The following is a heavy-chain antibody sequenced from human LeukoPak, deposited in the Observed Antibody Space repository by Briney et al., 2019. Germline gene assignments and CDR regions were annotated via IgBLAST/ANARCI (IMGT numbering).Heavy chain of an antibody. CDR2: IYPGDSDT. J-gene: IGHJ4*02. CDR3: ARPGEAAASFDY. V-gene: IGHV5-51*01. D-gene: IGHD6-13*01. CDR1: GYSFTIFW. Sequence: GESLKISCKGSGYSFTIFWIGWVPQMPGKGVEWRGIIYPGDSDTRYSPSFQGQVTISADKSISTAYLQWSSLKASDTAMYYCARPGEAAASFDYWGQGTLVTVSS.